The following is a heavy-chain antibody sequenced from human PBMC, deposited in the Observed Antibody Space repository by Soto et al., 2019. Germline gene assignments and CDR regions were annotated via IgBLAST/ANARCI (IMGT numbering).Heavy chain of an antibody. CDR2: INHSGST. CDR3: ARRRGYYGSGNPNFFDI. V-gene: IGHV4-34*01. CDR1: GGSFSGYY. J-gene: IGHJ3*02. D-gene: IGHD3-10*01. Sequence: PSETLSLTCAVYGGSFSGYYWSWIRQPPGKGLEWIGEINHSGSTNYNPSLKSRVTISVDTSKNQFSLKLSSVTAADTAVYYCARRRGYYGSGNPNFFDIWGQGTMVTVSS.